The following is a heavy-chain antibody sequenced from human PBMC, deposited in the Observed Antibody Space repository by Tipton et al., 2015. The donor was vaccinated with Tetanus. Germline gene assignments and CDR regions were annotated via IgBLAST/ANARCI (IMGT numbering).Heavy chain of an antibody. CDR1: GGSFSGHY. D-gene: IGHD6-19*01. CDR3: ARPVKQWLVPVDS. V-gene: IGHV4-34*01. J-gene: IGHJ4*02. Sequence: LSCAVSGGSFSGHYWSWIRQPPGEGLEWIGEINPSGGASYNPSLKSRVTISVDTSKNQFSLKLTSVTAADTAVYYCARPVKQWLVPVDSWGQGTLVTVSS. CDR2: INPSGGA.